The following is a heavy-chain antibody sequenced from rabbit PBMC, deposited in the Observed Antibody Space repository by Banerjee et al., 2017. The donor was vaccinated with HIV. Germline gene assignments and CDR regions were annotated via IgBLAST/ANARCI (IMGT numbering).Heavy chain of an antibody. CDR1: GFSFSDYYW. Sequence: QEQLKESGGDLVKPGASLTLTCTASGFSFSDYYWICWVRQAPGKGLEWIGCIYAGNSDNTDYASWAKGRFTISKTSSTTVTLQLNSLTAADTATYFCARHTDSSYALWGPGTLVTVS. D-gene: IGHD8-1*01. CDR3: ARHTDSSYAL. J-gene: IGHJ4*01. V-gene: IGHV1S45*01. CDR2: IYAGNSDNT.